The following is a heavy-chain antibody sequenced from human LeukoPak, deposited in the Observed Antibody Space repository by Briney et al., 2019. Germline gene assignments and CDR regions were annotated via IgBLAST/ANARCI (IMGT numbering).Heavy chain of an antibody. D-gene: IGHD3-9*01. CDR2: ISSSGSTI. Sequence: PRGSLRLSCAASGFTFSSYEMNWVRQAPGKGLEWVSYISSSGSTIYYADSVKGRFTISRDNAKNSLYLQMNSLRAEDTAVYYCARVGRLRYFDWSDAFDIWGQGTMVTVSS. CDR1: GFTFSSYE. V-gene: IGHV3-48*03. J-gene: IGHJ3*02. CDR3: ARVGRLRYFDWSDAFDI.